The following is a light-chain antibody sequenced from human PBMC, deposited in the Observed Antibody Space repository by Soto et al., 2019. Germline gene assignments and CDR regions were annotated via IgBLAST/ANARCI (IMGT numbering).Light chain of an antibody. CDR2: GND. V-gene: IGLV1-40*01. CDR1: SSNIGAGYD. CDR3: QSYGSSPSANFV. J-gene: IGLJ1*01. Sequence: PGQRVTISCTGSSSNIGAGYDVHWYQQLPGKAPKLLIYGNDNRPSGVPERFSGSKSGTSASLAITGLRADDEADYYCQSYGSSPSANFVFGTGTKVTVL.